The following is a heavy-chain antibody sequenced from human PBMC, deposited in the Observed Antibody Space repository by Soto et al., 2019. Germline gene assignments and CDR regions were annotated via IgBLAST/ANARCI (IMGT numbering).Heavy chain of an antibody. CDR1: GFTFSTYS. J-gene: IGHJ6*02. V-gene: IGHV3-21*01. D-gene: IGHD3-22*01. CDR3: ARYDSSGYYWPYYYYGMDV. CDR2: ISSSSSYI. Sequence: PGGSLRLSCAASGFTFSTYSMNWVRQAPGKGLEWVSSISSSSSYIYYADSVKGRFTISRDNAKNSLYLQMNSLRAEDTAVYYCARYDSSGYYWPYYYYGMDVLGQGITVTV.